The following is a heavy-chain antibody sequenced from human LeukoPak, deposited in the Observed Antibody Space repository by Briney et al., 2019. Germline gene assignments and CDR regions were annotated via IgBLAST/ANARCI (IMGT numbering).Heavy chain of an antibody. Sequence: PGGSLRLSCAASGFTFSSYAMSWVRQAPGKGLEWVSAISGSGGSTYYADSVKGRFTISRDNSKNTLYLQMNSLRAEDTAVYYCAKYPLYYDSSGYYYPYYFDYWGQGTLVTVSS. D-gene: IGHD3-22*01. CDR2: ISGSGGST. J-gene: IGHJ4*02. CDR3: AKYPLYYDSSGYYYPYYFDY. CDR1: GFTFSSYA. V-gene: IGHV3-23*01.